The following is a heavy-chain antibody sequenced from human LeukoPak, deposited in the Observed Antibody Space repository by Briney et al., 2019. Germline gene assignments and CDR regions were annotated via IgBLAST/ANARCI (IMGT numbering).Heavy chain of an antibody. CDR3: ARDLSSRGYTYGTPAFTFDI. Sequence: GGSLRLSCAASGFTFSSYNMNWVRQAPGKGLEWVSSISTSSSYIYYTDSVKGRFTISRDNAKNSLYLQMNSLRAEDTAVYYCARDLSSRGYTYGTPAFTFDIWGQGTMVTVSS. V-gene: IGHV3-21*04. J-gene: IGHJ3*02. CDR1: GFTFSSYN. D-gene: IGHD5-18*01. CDR2: ISTSSSYI.